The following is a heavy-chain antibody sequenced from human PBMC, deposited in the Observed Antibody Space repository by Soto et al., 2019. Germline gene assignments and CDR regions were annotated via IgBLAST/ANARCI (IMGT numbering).Heavy chain of an antibody. CDR2: INGSGGST. V-gene: IGHV3-23*01. CDR3: AKGLLEYYDILTGYYNYYYYYGMDV. Sequence: GGSLRLSCAASGFTFSSHWMHWVRQAPGKGLVWVSRINGSGGSTYYADSAKGRFTISRDNSKNTLYLQMNSLRAEDTAVYYCAKGLLEYYDILTGYYNYYYYYGMDVWGQGTTVTVSS. J-gene: IGHJ6*02. CDR1: GFTFSSHW. D-gene: IGHD3-9*01.